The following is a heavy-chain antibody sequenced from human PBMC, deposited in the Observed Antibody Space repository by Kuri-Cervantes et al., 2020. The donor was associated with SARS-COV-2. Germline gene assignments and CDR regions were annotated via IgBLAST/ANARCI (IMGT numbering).Heavy chain of an antibody. CDR2: ISAYNGNT. Sequence: ASVKVSCKASGYTFTSYGISWVRQAPGQGLEWMGWISAYNGNTNYAQKLQGRVTMTTDTSTSTAYMELRSLRSDDTAVYYCAREDSSSWLYSYDCWGQGTLVTVSS. V-gene: IGHV1-18*01. CDR3: AREDSSSWLYSYDC. D-gene: IGHD6-13*01. J-gene: IGHJ4*02. CDR1: GYTFTSYG.